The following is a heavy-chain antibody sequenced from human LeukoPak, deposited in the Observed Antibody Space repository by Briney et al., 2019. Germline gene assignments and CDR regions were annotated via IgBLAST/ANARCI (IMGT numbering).Heavy chain of an antibody. J-gene: IGHJ4*02. Sequence: PGGSLRLSCAASGFTFSAASMNWVRQAPGKGPEWLSYISSSSVTKYYADSVKGRFTISRDNAKETLYLEMNSLRGEDTAVYYCARDAAYGYDRFDYWGQGTQVTVSS. CDR3: ARDAAYGYDRFDY. D-gene: IGHD5-18*01. CDR2: ISSSSVTK. V-gene: IGHV3-48*01. CDR1: GFTFSAAS.